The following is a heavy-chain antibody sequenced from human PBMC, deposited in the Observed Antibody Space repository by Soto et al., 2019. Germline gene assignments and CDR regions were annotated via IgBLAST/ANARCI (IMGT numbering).Heavy chain of an antibody. CDR2: TYYRSRWYN. CDR3: AREFPYYGSSDSYLKY. J-gene: IGHJ4*02. D-gene: IGHD3-16*01. CDR1: GDSVSGNSAA. V-gene: IGHV6-1*01. Sequence: SQTLSLTCAISGDSVSGNSAAWNWIRQSPSRGLEWLGRTYYRSRWYNDYAVSVKSRITVTPDTSKNQFSLHLNSVTPEDTAVSYCAREFPYYGSSDSYLKYRGKGALVAVSS.